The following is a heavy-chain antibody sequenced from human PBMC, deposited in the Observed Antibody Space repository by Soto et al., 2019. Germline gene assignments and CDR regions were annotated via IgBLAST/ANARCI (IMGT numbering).Heavy chain of an antibody. V-gene: IGHV1-3*02. CDR1: GYTFTSYA. J-gene: IGHJ6*01. Sequence: GASVKVSCKASGYTFTSYAMHWVRQAPGQRLEWMGWSNAGNGNTKYSQEFQGRVTMTRDTSTSTVYMELSSLRSEDTAVYYCARVPIAAPHYYGMDVWGPRDHGHRLL. D-gene: IGHD6-6*01. CDR2: SNAGNGNT. CDR3: ARVPIAAPHYYGMDV.